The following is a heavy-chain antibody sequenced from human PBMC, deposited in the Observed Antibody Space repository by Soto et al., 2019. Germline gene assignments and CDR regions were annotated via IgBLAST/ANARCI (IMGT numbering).Heavy chain of an antibody. J-gene: IGHJ4*02. CDR3: AKRFSASWAIEY. V-gene: IGHV3-30*18. D-gene: IGHD2-2*01. Sequence: QVQLVESGGGVVQPGRSLRLSCAASGFTFSTYGMHWVRQAPGKGLEWVAVISNGGSDQYYGDSVKGRFTVSRDNSKNTLSLQMNSLRPEDTDGSYCAKRFSASWAIEYWGQGTLVIVSS. CDR2: ISNGGSDQ. CDR1: GFTFSTYG.